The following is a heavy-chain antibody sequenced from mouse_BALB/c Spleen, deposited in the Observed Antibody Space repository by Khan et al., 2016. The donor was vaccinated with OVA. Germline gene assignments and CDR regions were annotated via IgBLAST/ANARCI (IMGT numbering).Heavy chain of an antibody. D-gene: IGHD3-2*02. Sequence: VQLQESGAELVRPGTSVRLSCKTSGYIFTSYWIHWVKQRSGQGLEWIARIYPGTDNTYYNEKFKDKATLTADKYSRTAYLQLSSLKSEDSAVFFCEREEALYYFDYWGQGTTLTVSS. J-gene: IGHJ2*01. V-gene: IGHV1S132*01. CDR1: GYIFTSYW. CDR2: IYPGTDNT. CDR3: EREEALYYFDY.